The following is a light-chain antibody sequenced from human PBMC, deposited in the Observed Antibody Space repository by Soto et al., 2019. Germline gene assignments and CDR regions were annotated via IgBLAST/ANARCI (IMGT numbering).Light chain of an antibody. CDR2: DVS. J-gene: IGLJ2*01. Sequence: QSALTQPASVSGSPGQSITISCTGTSSDVGGYNYVSWYQQHPGKAPKLMVYDVSNRPSGVSNRFSGSKSGNTASLTISGLQAEDEADYYCSSYTSSISDVVFGGGTKRTVL. V-gene: IGLV2-14*01. CDR3: SSYTSSISDVV. CDR1: SSDVGGYNY.